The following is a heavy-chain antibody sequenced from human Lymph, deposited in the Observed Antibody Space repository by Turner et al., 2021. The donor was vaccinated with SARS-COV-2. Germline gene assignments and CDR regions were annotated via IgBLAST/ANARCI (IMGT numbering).Heavy chain of an antibody. V-gene: IGHV1-69*10. CDR2: IIPILRIA. CDR1: GGTFSSYA. D-gene: IGHD3-10*01. J-gene: IGHJ6*02. Sequence: QVQLVQSGAEVKKPGSSVKVSCKASGGTFSSYAISWVRQAPGQGLGWMGGIIPILRIATYAQKFQGRVTITADKPTSTAYMELRSLRSEDTAVFYCARVVGGFGELGYYYYYGMDVWGQGTTVTVSS. CDR3: ARVVGGFGELGYYYYYGMDV.